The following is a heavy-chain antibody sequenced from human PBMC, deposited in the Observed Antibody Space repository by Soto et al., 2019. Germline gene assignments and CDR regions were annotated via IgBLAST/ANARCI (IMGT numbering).Heavy chain of an antibody. CDR2: ISYSGST. D-gene: IGHD6-6*01. V-gene: IGHV4-34*02. CDR3: ARGRDFDH. CDR1: GGLFSGYQ. Sequence: QAELQQWGAGLLKPSETLSLTCGVYGGLFSGYQWTWIRQPPGKGLEWIGEISYSGSTNYNPSLNRRVTISIDTSKKQFSLKLSSVTAADTAVYYCARGRDFDHWGQGTLVTVSS. J-gene: IGHJ4*02.